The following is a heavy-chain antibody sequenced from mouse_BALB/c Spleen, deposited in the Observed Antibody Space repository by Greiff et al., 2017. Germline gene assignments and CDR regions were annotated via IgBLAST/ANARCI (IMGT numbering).Heavy chain of an antibody. J-gene: IGHJ3*01. CDR1: GFSLTSYG. CDR3: ASYYGSSQAWFAY. CDR2: IWAGGST. V-gene: IGHV2-9*02. D-gene: IGHD1-1*01. Sequence: QVQLQQSGPGLVAPSQSLSITCTVSGFSLTSYGVHWVRQPPGKGLEWLGVIWAGGSTNYNSALMSRLSISKDNSKSQVFLKMNSLQTDDTAMYYCASYYGSSQAWFAYWGQGTLVTVSA.